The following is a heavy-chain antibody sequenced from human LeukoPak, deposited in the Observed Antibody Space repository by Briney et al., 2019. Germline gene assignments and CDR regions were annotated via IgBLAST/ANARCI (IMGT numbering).Heavy chain of an antibody. D-gene: IGHD3-16*01. V-gene: IGHV3-30*02. CDR1: GFIFSSYG. CDR3: AKSRIPSPYDLLDY. CDR2: TRYDGSNK. Sequence: PGGSLRLSCAASGFIFSSYGMHWVRQAPGKGLEWVAFTRYDGSNKYYADSVKGRFTISRDNSKNTLYLQMNSLRAEDTAVYYCAKSRIPSPYDLLDYWGQGTLVTVSS. J-gene: IGHJ4*02.